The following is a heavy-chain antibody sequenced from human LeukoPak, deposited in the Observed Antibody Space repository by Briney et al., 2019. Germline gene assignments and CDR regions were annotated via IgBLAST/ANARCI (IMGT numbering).Heavy chain of an antibody. Sequence: SETLSLTCTVSGGSISSSSYYWGWIRQPPGKGLEWIGCIYYSGSTYYNPSLKSRVTISVDTSKNQFSLKLSSVTAADTAVYYCARVVGGNSLYYYYYMDVWGKGTTVTVSS. D-gene: IGHD4-23*01. CDR2: IYYSGST. J-gene: IGHJ6*03. V-gene: IGHV4-39*07. CDR1: GGSISSSSYY. CDR3: ARVVGGNSLYYYYYMDV.